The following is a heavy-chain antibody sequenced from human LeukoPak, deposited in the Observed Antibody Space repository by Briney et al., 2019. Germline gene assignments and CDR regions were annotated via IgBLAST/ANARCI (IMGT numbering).Heavy chain of an antibody. Sequence: GGSLRLSCAASGFTFSSYSMNWVRQAPGKGLEWVSYISSSSSTIYYADSVKGRFTISRDNAKNSLYLQMNSLRAEDTAVYYCGGDRGGGDFDYWGQGTLVTVSS. CDR1: GFTFSSYS. CDR3: GGDRGGGDFDY. D-gene: IGHD3-10*01. V-gene: IGHV3-48*01. J-gene: IGHJ4*02. CDR2: ISSSSSTI.